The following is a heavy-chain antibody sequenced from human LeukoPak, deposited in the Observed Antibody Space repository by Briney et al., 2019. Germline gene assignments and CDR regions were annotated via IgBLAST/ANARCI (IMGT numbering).Heavy chain of an antibody. J-gene: IGHJ3*01. V-gene: IGHV3-9*01. Sequence: GRSLRLSCAASGIIFHDYCRYWVRQAPGKGLEWVSSISWNSNTIAYAETVRGRFTISRDNSKNSLSLHMNPLRIEDAAFYYRAKFKRAGQQLGGHDFDLWGQGTLVTVSS. CDR2: ISWNSNTI. CDR1: GIIFHDYC. CDR3: AKFKRAGQQLGGHDFDL. D-gene: IGHD6-13*01.